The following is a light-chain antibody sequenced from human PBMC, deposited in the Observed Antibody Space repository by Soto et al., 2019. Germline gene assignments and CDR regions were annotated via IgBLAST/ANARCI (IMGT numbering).Light chain of an antibody. CDR1: QSVSSN. Sequence: IVLTLTKATLSVSPGERATLSCRASQSVSSNLAWYQQKPGQAPTLLIYGASNRATGIPDRFSGSGSGTEFTLTISRLQSEDFAVYYCQEDNNWPPITFGQGTLLEIK. V-gene: IGKV3-15*01. CDR3: QEDNNWPPIT. J-gene: IGKJ5*01. CDR2: GAS.